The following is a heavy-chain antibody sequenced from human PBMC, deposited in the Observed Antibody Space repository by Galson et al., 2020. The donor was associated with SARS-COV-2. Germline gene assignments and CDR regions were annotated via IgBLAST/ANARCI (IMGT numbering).Heavy chain of an antibody. CDR3: AREWGDINSSVFDY. CDR2: INPSGEIP. J-gene: IGHJ4*02. V-gene: IGHV1-46*04. D-gene: IGHD2-21*01. CDR1: GYTFISFY. Sequence: ASVTVSCKASGYTFISFYIHWVRQAPAQELEWMGVINPSGEIPSYAQKLRGRVTVTRDMSTQTVYMELSSLTSEDTAVYYYAREWGDINSSVFDYWGQGSLVVVSS.